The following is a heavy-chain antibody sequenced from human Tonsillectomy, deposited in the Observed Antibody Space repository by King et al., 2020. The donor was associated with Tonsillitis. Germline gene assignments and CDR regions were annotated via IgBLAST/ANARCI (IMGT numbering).Heavy chain of an antibody. V-gene: IGHV4-39*07. CDR2: IYYGGST. CDR3: ARKEIAYYDILTGIATPNWFDP. CDR1: GGSISRSSYY. J-gene: IGHJ5*02. Sequence: LQLQESGPGLVKPSETLSLTCTVSGGSISRSSYYWGWIRQPPGKGLEWIGSIYYGGSTYYNPSLKSRVTISVDTSKNQFSLKLSSVTAADTAIYFCARKEIAYYDILTGIATPNWFDPWGQGILVTVSS. D-gene: IGHD3-9*01.